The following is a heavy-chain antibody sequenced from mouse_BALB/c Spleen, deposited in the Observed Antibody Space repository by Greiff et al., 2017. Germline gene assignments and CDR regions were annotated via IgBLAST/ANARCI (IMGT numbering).Heavy chain of an antibody. V-gene: IGHV1S22*01. CDR3: TRGGYDGTGFDY. J-gene: IGHJ2*01. D-gene: IGHD2-2*01. Sequence: LQQPGSELVRPGASVKLSCKASGYTFTSYWMHWVKQRHGQGLEWIGNIYPGSGSTNYDEKFKSKGTLTVDTSSSTAYMHLSSLTSEDSAVYYCTRGGYDGTGFDYWGQGTTLTVSS. CDR2: IYPGSGST. CDR1: GYTFTSYW.